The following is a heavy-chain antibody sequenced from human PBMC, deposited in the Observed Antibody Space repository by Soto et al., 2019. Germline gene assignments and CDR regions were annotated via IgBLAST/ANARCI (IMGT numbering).Heavy chain of an antibody. CDR1: GGSIRSSSHY. Sequence: SETLSLTCSVSGGSIRSSSHYWGWIRQPPGKGLEWIGSLYYSGSAHYNPSLKSRVTISVDTSKNQFSLQLSSLIAADTAVYYCARCSGGSAGWFDLWGQGFLVT. CDR3: ARCSGGSAGWFDL. CDR2: LYYSGSA. J-gene: IGHJ5*02. D-gene: IGHD2-15*01. V-gene: IGHV4-39*01.